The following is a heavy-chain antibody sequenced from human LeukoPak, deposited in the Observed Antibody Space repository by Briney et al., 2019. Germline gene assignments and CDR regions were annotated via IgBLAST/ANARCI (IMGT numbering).Heavy chain of an antibody. J-gene: IGHJ6*02. D-gene: IGHD4-17*01. Sequence: SETLSLTCTVSGGSISSGGYYWSWIRQHPGKGLEWIGYIYYSGSTYYNPSLKSRVTISVDTSKNQFSLKLSSVTAADTAVYYCASGPYYGDYTDYYYYGMDVWGQGTTVTVSS. CDR2: IYYSGST. CDR3: ASGPYYGDYTDYYYYGMDV. V-gene: IGHV4-31*03. CDR1: GGSISSGGYY.